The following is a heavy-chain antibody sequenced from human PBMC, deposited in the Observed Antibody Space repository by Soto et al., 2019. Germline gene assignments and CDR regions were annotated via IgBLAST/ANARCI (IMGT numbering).Heavy chain of an antibody. CDR1: GFAVSDND. D-gene: IGHD2-21*01. CDR2: IFTGGNI. CDR3: ARGIGDPVGAYYYYGLDV. Sequence: EVQLVETGGGLIQPGGSLRLSCAASGFAVSDNDMNWVRQAPGKGLEWVSVIFTGGNIYYADSVKGRFTISRDTSKNTLYLQMSSLRAEDTAVYHCARGIGDPVGAYYYYGLDVWGQGTTVTVS. V-gene: IGHV3-53*02. J-gene: IGHJ6*02.